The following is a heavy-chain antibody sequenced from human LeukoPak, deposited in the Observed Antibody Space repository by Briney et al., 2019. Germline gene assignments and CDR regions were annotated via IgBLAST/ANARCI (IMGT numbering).Heavy chain of an antibody. D-gene: IGHD5-12*01. CDR1: GFTFSSYG. J-gene: IGHJ4*02. Sequence: GGSLRLSCAASGFTFSSYGMHWVRQAPGKGLEWLAVVSYDGSKKYYSDSVKGRFTISRDNSKNTLFLQMNSLRAEDTAVYSCAKDVKFSWPFYCDHWRQGPLVPVSS. V-gene: IGHV3-30*18. CDR2: VSYDGSKK. CDR3: AKDVKFSWPFYCDH.